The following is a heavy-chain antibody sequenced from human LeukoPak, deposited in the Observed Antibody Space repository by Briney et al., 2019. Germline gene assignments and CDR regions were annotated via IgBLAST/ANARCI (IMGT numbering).Heavy chain of an antibody. Sequence: SETLSLTCTVSGGSISSYYWGWIRQPPGKRLEWIGYIYYSGSTNYNPSLKSRVTISVDTSKNQLSLKLSSVTAADTAVYYCARGGGITGTIYYFDYWGQGTLVTVSS. J-gene: IGHJ4*02. CDR3: ARGGGITGTIYYFDY. CDR2: IYYSGST. D-gene: IGHD1-7*01. CDR1: GGSISSYY. V-gene: IGHV4-59*12.